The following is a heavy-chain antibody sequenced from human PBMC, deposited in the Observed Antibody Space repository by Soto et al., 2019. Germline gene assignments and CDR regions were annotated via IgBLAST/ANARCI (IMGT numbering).Heavy chain of an antibody. CDR2: SSTYNGDT. Sequence: QVQLVQSGAEVRKPGASVKVSCKASGYTFSTSGMSWLRQAPGQGLEWMGWSSTYNGDTNDAPKFQDRVTMTSDTSRSTVYMELGSLRSDDTAVYYCARAGAAPYYYYGMGVWGQGTRVTVSS. V-gene: IGHV1-18*01. D-gene: IGHD2-15*01. J-gene: IGHJ6*02. CDR3: ARAGAAPYYYYGMGV. CDR1: GYTFSTSG.